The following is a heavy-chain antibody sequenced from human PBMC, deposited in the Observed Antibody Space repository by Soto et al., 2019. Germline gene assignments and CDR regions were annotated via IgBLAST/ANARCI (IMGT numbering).Heavy chain of an antibody. V-gene: IGHV3-48*03. CDR2: IDGSGTTK. CDR1: GFTFNDFE. D-gene: IGHD3-10*01. J-gene: IGHJ4*01. CDR3: ARGFGRFTY. Sequence: PGGSLRLSCGVSGFTFNDFEMNWVRQAPGKGLEWLAYIDGSGTTKKYADSVRGRFTISRDNPNNSLFLQMSSLSAADTAIYYCARGFGRFTYWGHGTLVSVS.